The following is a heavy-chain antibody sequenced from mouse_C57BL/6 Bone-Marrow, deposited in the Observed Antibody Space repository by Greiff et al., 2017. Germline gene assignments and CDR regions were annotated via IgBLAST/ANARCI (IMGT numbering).Heavy chain of an antibody. CDR1: GYTFTSYW. CDR3: ARDRTAQAPFAY. Sequence: QVQLQQSGAELVKPGASVKMSCKASGYTFTSYWITWVKQRPGQGLEWIGDIYPGSGSTNYNEKFKSKATLTVDTSSSTAYMQLSSLTSEDSAVYYCARDRTAQAPFAYWGQGTLVTVSA. J-gene: IGHJ3*01. V-gene: IGHV1-55*01. D-gene: IGHD3-2*02. CDR2: IYPGSGST.